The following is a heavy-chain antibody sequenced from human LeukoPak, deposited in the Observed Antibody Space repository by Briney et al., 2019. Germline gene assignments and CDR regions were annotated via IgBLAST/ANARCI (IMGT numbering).Heavy chain of an antibody. J-gene: IGHJ4*02. CDR1: GFTFSSYW. Sequence: LRLSCAASGFTFSSYWMSWIRQPPGKGLEWIGYIYHSGSTYYNPSLKSRVTISVDRSKNQFSLKLSSVTAADTAVYYCARALGYSSPLDYWGQGTLVTVSS. CDR3: ARALGYSSPLDY. D-gene: IGHD6-13*01. V-gene: IGHV4-30-2*01. CDR2: IYHSGST.